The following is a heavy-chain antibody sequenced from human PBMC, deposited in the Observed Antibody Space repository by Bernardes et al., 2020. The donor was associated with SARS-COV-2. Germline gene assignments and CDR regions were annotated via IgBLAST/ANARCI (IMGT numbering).Heavy chain of an antibody. CDR2: VSYDGSHK. CDR3: AKERSGCPWGGWGYSSNWSFHY. J-gene: IGHJ4*02. V-gene: IGHV3-30*18. Sequence: GGSLRLSCAASGFTFTSFGMHWVRQAPGKGLEWVASVSYDGSHKYYADSVKGRFIISKDGSKNTLYLQMDSLGDEDTATYDCAKERSGCPWGGWGYSSNWSFHYWGQGTLVTVSS. D-gene: IGHD6-13*01. CDR1: GFTFTSFG.